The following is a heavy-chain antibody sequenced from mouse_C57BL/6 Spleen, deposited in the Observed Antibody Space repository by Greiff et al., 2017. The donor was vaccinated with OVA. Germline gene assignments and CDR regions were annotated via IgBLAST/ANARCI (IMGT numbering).Heavy chain of an antibody. V-gene: IGHV5-16*01. D-gene: IGHD2-4*01. J-gene: IGHJ3*01. CDR1: GFTFSDYY. CDR2: INYDGSST. CDR3: ARGDDYTWFAY. Sequence: EVKLMESEGGLVQPGRSMKLSCTASGFTFSDYYMAWVRQVPEKGLEWVANINYDGSSTYYLDSLKSRFIISRDNAKNILYLQMSSLKSEDTATYYCARGDDYTWFAYWGQGTLVTVSA.